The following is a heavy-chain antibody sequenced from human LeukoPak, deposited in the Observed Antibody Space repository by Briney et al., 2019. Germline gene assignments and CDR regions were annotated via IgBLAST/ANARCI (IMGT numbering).Heavy chain of an antibody. CDR3: ASRGSGYLDY. J-gene: IGHJ4*02. V-gene: IGHV1-69*05. Sequence: SVKVSCKSSGYTFTSYGNSWVRQAPGQGLEWMGGIIPIFGTANYAQKFQGRVTITTDESTSTAYMELSSLRSEDTAVYYCASRGSGYLDYWGQGTLVTVSS. D-gene: IGHD3-22*01. CDR1: GYTFTSYG. CDR2: IIPIFGTA.